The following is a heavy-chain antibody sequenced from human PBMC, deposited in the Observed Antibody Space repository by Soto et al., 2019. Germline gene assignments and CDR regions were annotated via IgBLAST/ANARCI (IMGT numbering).Heavy chain of an antibody. CDR2: ISNSGIT. CDR3: ARENYYKMDV. Sequence: QVQLVESGGGLVKPGGSLRLSCAASGFIFSDYYMTWIRQSPGKGLEWISYISNSGITNYADSVKCRFTISRANAKNSLYLQMDSLRAEDTAVYYCARENYYKMDVWGQGATVTVSS. J-gene: IGHJ6*02. CDR1: GFIFSDYY. V-gene: IGHV3-11*05.